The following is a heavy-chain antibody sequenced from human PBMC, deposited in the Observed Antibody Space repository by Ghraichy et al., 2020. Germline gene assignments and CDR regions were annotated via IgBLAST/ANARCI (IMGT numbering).Heavy chain of an antibody. CDR3: ARESGSYGGAWVYYFDY. CDR1: GFTFSSYA. J-gene: IGHJ4*02. Sequence: GGSLRLSCAASGFTFSSYAMSWVRQAPGKGLEWVSAISGSGGSTYYADSVKGRFTISRDNSKNTLYLQMNSLRAEDTAVYYCARESGSYGGAWVYYFDYWGQGTLVTVSS. V-gene: IGHV3-23*01. CDR2: ISGSGGST. D-gene: IGHD1-26*01.